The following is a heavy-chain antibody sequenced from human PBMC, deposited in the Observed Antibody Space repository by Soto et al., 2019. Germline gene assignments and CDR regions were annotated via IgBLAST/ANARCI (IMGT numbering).Heavy chain of an antibody. J-gene: IGHJ4*02. CDR2: MYYSGST. D-gene: IGHD5-12*01. CDR3: ARLDIVATADY. Sequence: PSETLSLTCTVSGGSVSSGSYSWGWIRQPPGKGLEWIANMYYSGSTYYNPSLKRRVTISVDTSENQFSLKLSSVTAADTAVYYCARLDIVATADYWGQGTLVTAPQ. V-gene: IGHV4-39*01. CDR1: GGSVSSGSYS.